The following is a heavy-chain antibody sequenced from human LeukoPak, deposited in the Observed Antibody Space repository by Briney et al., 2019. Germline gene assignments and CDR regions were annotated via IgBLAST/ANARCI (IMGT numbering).Heavy chain of an antibody. D-gene: IGHD2-15*01. Sequence: ASVKVSCKASGYTFTSYGISWVRQAPGQGLEWMGWISAYNGNTNYAQKLQGRVTMTTDTSTSTAYMELRSLRSDDTAVYYCARGYCSGGSCYSLLRVNWFDPWGQGTLVTVSS. CDR2: ISAYNGNT. V-gene: IGHV1-18*01. CDR3: ARGYCSGGSCYSLLRVNWFDP. J-gene: IGHJ5*02. CDR1: GYTFTSYG.